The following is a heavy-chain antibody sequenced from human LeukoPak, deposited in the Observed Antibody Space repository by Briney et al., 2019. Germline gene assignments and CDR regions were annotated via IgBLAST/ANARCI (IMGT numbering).Heavy chain of an antibody. J-gene: IGHJ4*02. CDR3: ARDPRGPTGNDHNGRDSFDF. CDR1: GFTFGDYA. CDR2: IFYDGDSK. D-gene: IGHD1-14*01. Sequence: AGGSLRLSCTASGFTFGDYAMSWVRQAPGKGLEWVGVIFYDGDSKHYADSVKGRFTISRDNSQSTLYLQMSSLRGEDTAVYYCARDPRGPTGNDHNGRDSFDFWGQGALVTVSS. V-gene: IGHV3-30-3*01.